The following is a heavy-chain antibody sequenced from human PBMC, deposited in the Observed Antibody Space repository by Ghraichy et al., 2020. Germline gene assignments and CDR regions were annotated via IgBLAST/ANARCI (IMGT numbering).Heavy chain of an antibody. J-gene: IGHJ4*02. V-gene: IGHV3-7*01. Sequence: GGSLRLSCAASGFIFSGYWMSLVRQAPRKGPEWVANIKKDGSEKYYVDSVKGRFTISRDNAKNSLYLQMNSLRAEDTAVYYCARDLGGGWYFDNWGQGALVTVSS. CDR1: GFIFSGYW. D-gene: IGHD6-19*01. CDR2: IKKDGSEK. CDR3: ARDLGGGWYFDN.